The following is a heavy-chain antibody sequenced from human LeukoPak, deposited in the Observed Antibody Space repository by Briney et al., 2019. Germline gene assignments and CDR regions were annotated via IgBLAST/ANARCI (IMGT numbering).Heavy chain of an antibody. CDR1: VFTFSSYW. CDR2: IKQDGSEK. V-gene: IGHV3-7*04. D-gene: IGHD3-10*01. CDR3: ARGFGGFDY. Sequence: GESLRLSCAASVFTFSSYWMNWVRLAPGKGLEWVANIKQDGSEKYFVDSVKGRFTISRDNAKNSLYLQMNSLRAEDTAVYYCARGFGGFDYWGQGTLVTVSS. J-gene: IGHJ4*02.